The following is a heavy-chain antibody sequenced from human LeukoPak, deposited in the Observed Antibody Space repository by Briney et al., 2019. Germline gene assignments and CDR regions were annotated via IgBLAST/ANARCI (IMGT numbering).Heavy chain of an antibody. J-gene: IGHJ6*02. CDR3: AKVQSSGVSWVTSRRNGMDV. D-gene: IGHD2-21*02. CDR2: ISSSSTYI. CDR1: GFTFSSYS. V-gene: IGHV3-21*04. Sequence: GGSLRLSCAASGFTFSSYSMNWVRQAPGKGLEWVSSISSSSTYIYYADSVKGRFTISRDNAKNSLFLQMNSLRAEDTAVYYCAKVQSSGVSWVTSRRNGMDVWGQGTTVTVSS.